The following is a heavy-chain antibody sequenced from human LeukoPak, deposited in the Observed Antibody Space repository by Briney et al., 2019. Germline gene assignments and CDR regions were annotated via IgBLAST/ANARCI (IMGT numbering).Heavy chain of an antibody. CDR2: ISGGSA. D-gene: IGHD3-3*01. Sequence: PGGSLRLSCVASGFTFSSYAMSWVRQAPGKGLEWVSAISGGSADYADSVKGRFSISIDNSKNTLYLQMNSLRAEDTAVYYCAKDRSSRYDFWSGSFSHYYYYYMDVWGKGTTVTVSS. J-gene: IGHJ6*03. CDR1: GFTFSSYA. V-gene: IGHV3-23*01. CDR3: AKDRSSRYDFWSGSFSHYYYYYMDV.